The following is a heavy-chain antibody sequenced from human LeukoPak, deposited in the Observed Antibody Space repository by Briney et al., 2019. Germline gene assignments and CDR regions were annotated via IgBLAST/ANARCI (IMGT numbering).Heavy chain of an antibody. V-gene: IGHV4-39*01. D-gene: IGHD2-2*01. CDR1: GGSISSSSYY. Sequence: PSETLSLTCTVSGGSISSSSYYWGWIRQPPGKGLEWIGSIYYSGSTYYNPSLKSRVTISVDTSKNQFSLKLSSVTAADTAVYYCARLLVVPTRNGGIDAFDIWGQGTMVTVSS. J-gene: IGHJ3*02. CDR3: ARLLVVPTRNGGIDAFDI. CDR2: IYYSGST.